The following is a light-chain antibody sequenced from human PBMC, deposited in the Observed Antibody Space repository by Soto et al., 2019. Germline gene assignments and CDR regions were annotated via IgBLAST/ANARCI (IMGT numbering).Light chain of an antibody. Sequence: EIVLTQSPGTLSLSPGERATLSCRASQSVSSSYLAWYQQKPGQAPRLLIYGASSRATGIPDRFSGRGSGTDFTLTISRLEPEDFAVYYCQQYVEAWTFGQGTKVEIK. J-gene: IGKJ1*01. CDR1: QSVSSSY. CDR2: GAS. V-gene: IGKV3-20*01. CDR3: QQYVEAWT.